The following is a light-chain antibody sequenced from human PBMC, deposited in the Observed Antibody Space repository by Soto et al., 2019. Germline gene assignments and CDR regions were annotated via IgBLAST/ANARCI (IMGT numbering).Light chain of an antibody. CDR1: QDISNY. Sequence: DIQMTQSPSSLSASVGDRVTITCQASQDISNYLNWYQQKPGKAPKLLIYDASNLETGVPSRFSGDGSGTDVTFTISRMHTEDIATYYCQQFDNLPKTSVQVTRPEIK. CDR2: DAS. V-gene: IGKV1-33*01. J-gene: IGKJ5*01. CDR3: QQFDNLPKT.